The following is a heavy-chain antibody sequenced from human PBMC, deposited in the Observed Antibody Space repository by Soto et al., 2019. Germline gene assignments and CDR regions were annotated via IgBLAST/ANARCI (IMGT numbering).Heavy chain of an antibody. CDR2: ISYDGSNN. Sequence: PGGSLRLSCAASGFTFSSYGMHWVRQAPGRGLEWVAVISYDGSNNYYADSVKGRFTISRDNSKNTLYLQMYSLRAEDTAVYYCAKEARTPAAIGEYYHYYGMDVWGQGTTVTVSS. V-gene: IGHV3-30*18. D-gene: IGHD2-2*02. J-gene: IGHJ6*02. CDR3: AKEARTPAAIGEYYHYYGMDV. CDR1: GFTFSSYG.